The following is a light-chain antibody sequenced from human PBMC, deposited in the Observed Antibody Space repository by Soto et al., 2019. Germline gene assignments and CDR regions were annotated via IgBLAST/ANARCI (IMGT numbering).Light chain of an antibody. CDR1: QSVSSN. CDR3: QQYNNWLWT. Sequence: EIVMTQSPATLSVSPGERATLSCRASQSVSSNLAWYQQKPGQAPRLLIYGASTRANGIPARFSGSGSGTEFTLTISSLQSEDFAVYYCQQYNNWLWTFGQGTKVDIK. J-gene: IGKJ1*01. CDR2: GAS. V-gene: IGKV3-15*01.